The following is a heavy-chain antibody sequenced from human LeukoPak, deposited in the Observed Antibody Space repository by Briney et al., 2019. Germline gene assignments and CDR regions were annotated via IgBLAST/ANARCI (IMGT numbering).Heavy chain of an antibody. J-gene: IGHJ4*02. V-gene: IGHV4-59*08. CDR2: IYYSGST. CDR3: AAGIAADFDY. D-gene: IGHD6-13*01. CDR1: GGSFSGYY. Sequence: SETLSLTCAVYGGSFSGYYWSWIRQPPGKGLEWIGYIYYSGSTNYNPSLKSRVTISVDTSKNQFSLKLSSVTAADTAVYYCAAGIAADFDYWGQGTLVTVSS.